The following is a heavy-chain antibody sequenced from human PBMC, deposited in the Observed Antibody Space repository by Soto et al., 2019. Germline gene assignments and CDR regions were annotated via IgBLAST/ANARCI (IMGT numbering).Heavy chain of an antibody. V-gene: IGHV3-9*01. CDR3: AKEGPCGGGTCYYAFDS. CDR2: ISWNSGSI. CDR1: GFTFDDYA. Sequence: GGSLRLSCAASGFTFDDYAMHWVRQAPGKGLEWVSGISWNSGSIGYADSVKGRFTISRDNAKNSLYLQMNSLRAEDTALYYYAKEGPCGGGTCYYAFDSWGKGKRVTV. J-gene: IGHJ3*01. D-gene: IGHD2-15*01.